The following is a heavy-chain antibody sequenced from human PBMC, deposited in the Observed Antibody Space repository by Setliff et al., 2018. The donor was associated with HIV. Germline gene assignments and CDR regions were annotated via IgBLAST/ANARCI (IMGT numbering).Heavy chain of an antibody. CDR1: GYTFTTYS. Sequence: ASVKVSCKASGYTFTTYSLHWVRQAPGQSLEWMGWINVGNGDTKYSQDLQGRITITRDTSANTAYMELSRLRPDDTAVYFCARGALLAVFDFDHWGHGTLVT. V-gene: IGHV1-3*01. D-gene: IGHD3-10*01. CDR3: ARGALLAVFDFDH. CDR2: INVGNGDT. J-gene: IGHJ4*01.